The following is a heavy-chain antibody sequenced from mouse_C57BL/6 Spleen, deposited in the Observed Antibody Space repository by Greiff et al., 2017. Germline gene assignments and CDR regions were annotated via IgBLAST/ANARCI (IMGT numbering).Heavy chain of an antibody. D-gene: IGHD3-2*02. J-gene: IGHJ2*01. CDR3: ARDSSGLYFDY. V-gene: IGHV1-82*01. CDR2: IYPGDGDT. Sequence: QVQLQQSGPELVKPGASVKISCKASGYAFSSSWMNWVKQRPGKGLEWIGRIYPGDGDTNFNGKFKGKATLTADKSSSTAYMQLSSLTSADSAVSFCARDSSGLYFDYWGQGTTLTVSS. CDR1: GYAFSSSW.